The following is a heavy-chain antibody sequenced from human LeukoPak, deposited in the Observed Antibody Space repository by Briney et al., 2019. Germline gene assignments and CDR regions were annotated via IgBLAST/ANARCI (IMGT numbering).Heavy chain of an antibody. Sequence: GSLTLSCAASGFTFSTFALSWFRQAPGKGLEWVSAISVVSRTYYAGSVKGRFAISRDNSENTLFLHMNSLRTEDTAIYFCAKEVPGPGWYTVDYWGQGTLVTVSS. J-gene: IGHJ4*02. V-gene: IGHV3-23*01. D-gene: IGHD6-19*01. CDR2: ISVVSRT. CDR1: GFTFSTFA. CDR3: AKEVPGPGWYTVDY.